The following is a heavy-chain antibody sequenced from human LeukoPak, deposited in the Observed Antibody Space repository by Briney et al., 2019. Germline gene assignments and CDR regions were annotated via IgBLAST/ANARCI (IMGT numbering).Heavy chain of an antibody. CDR1: GGSISSSSYY. D-gene: IGHD3-22*01. CDR2: IYYSGST. V-gene: IGHV4-39*02. J-gene: IGHJ4*02. Sequence: SETLSLTCTVSGGSISSSSYYWGWIRQPPGKGLEWIGSIYYSGSTYYNPSLKSRVTISVDTSKNQFSLKLSSVTAADTAVYYCARETDYYDSSGYYPGADYFDYWGQGTLVTVSS. CDR3: ARETDYYDSSGYYPGADYFDY.